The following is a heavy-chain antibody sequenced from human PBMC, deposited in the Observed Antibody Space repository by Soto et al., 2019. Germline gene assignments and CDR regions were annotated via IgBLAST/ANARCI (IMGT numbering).Heavy chain of an antibody. J-gene: IGHJ4*02. CDR3: AKTGEKAYDSSGYYIDY. Sequence: GGSLRLSCAASGFTFSSYAMSWVRQAPGKGLEWVSAISGSGGSTYYADSVKGRFTISRDNSKNTLYLQMNSLRAEDTAVYYCAKTGEKAYDSSGYYIDYWGQGTLVTVSS. V-gene: IGHV3-23*01. CDR2: ISGSGGST. CDR1: GFTFSSYA. D-gene: IGHD3-22*01.